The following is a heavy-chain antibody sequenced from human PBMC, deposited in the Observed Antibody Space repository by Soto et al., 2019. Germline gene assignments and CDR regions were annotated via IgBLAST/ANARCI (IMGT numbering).Heavy chain of an antibody. CDR2: IYHSGST. CDR3: ARGYYYDSSGYLNQNFDY. CDR1: GGSISSSNW. Sequence: QVQLQESGPGLVKPSGTLSLTCAVSGGSISSSNWWSWVRQPPGKGLEWIGEIYHSGSTNYNPSLKSRVTISVDQSKTQFSLKLSSVTAADTAVYYCARGYYYDSSGYLNQNFDYWGQGTLVTVSS. V-gene: IGHV4-4*02. J-gene: IGHJ4*02. D-gene: IGHD3-22*01.